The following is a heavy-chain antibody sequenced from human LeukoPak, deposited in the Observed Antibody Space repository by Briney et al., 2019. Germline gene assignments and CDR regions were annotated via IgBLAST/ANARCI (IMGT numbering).Heavy chain of an antibody. D-gene: IGHD4-11*01. CDR1: GGSISGYY. CDR2: IYYSGST. Sequence: SETLSLTCTVSGGSISGYYWSWIRQPAGKGLEWIGYIYYSGSTNYNPSLKSRVTISVDTSKNQFSLKLSSVTAADTAVYYCASGYSNYGGIFDYWGQGTLVTVSS. CDR3: ASGYSNYGGIFDY. V-gene: IGHV4-59*01. J-gene: IGHJ4*02.